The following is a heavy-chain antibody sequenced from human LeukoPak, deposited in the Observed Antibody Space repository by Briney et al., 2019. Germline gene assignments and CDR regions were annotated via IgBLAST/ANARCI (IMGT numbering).Heavy chain of an antibody. CDR3: ARDRRADYVRNDDAFDI. CDR1: GFTFSSYD. Sequence: QPGGSLRLSCAASGFTFSSYDMHWVRQAPGKGLEWVSHIGTGTDTHYSGSVRGRFTISRENAKNSLYLHMNSLRAGDTAIYYCARDRRADYVRNDDAFDIWGQGTMVTV. V-gene: IGHV3-13*01. J-gene: IGHJ3*02. D-gene: IGHD3-10*02. CDR2: IGTGTDT.